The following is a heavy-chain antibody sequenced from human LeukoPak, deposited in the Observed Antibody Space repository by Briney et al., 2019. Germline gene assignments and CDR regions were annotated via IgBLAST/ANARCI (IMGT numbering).Heavy chain of an antibody. Sequence: GGSLRLSCGASGFTFSNYGMLWVRQAPGKGLDWVAFIRYDGNNKLYADSVKGRFTISRDSAKNSLYLQMGSLRAEDTAVYFCARGVKSAIGKWNYVWFDPWGQGTLVTVAS. CDR3: ARGVKSAIGKWNYVWFDP. J-gene: IGHJ5*02. D-gene: IGHD1-7*01. CDR2: IRYDGNNK. V-gene: IGHV3-30*02. CDR1: GFTFSNYG.